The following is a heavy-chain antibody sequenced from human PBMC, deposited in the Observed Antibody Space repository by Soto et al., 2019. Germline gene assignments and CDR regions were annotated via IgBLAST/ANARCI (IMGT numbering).Heavy chain of an antibody. CDR2: INPASGAT. J-gene: IGHJ4*02. CDR1: GYTFSGYY. D-gene: IGHD6-19*01. V-gene: IGHV1-2*02. CDR3: ARVRSEVGSGSYYDH. Sequence: QVQLLQSGAEVKKPGASLRVSCKTSGYTFSGYYIHWVRQARGQGLAWMGCINPASGATKYAQKFRGRVTMTRVTSISTAYMELSRLRSDDTAMYYCARVRSEVGSGSYYDHWCRGTLITVS.